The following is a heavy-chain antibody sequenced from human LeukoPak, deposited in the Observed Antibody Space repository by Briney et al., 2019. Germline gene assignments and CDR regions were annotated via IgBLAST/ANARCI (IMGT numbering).Heavy chain of an antibody. CDR3: ARVGESIAARRNWFDP. D-gene: IGHD6-6*01. J-gene: IGHJ5*02. V-gene: IGHV1-18*01. CDR1: GYTFTSYG. CDR2: ISAYNGNT. Sequence: ASVKVSCKASGYTFTSYGMSWVRQAPGQGLEWMGWISAYNGNTNYAQKLQGRVTMTTDTSTSTAYMELRSLRSDDTAVYYCARVGESIAARRNWFDPWGQGTLVTVSS.